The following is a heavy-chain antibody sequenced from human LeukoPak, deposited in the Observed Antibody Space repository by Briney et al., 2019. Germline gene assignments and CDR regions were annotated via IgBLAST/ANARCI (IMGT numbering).Heavy chain of an antibody. CDR2: LSSTGTT. D-gene: IGHD6-13*01. J-gene: IGHJ4*02. V-gene: IGHV3-23*01. CDR1: GISFSSFG. Sequence: GGSLRLPCAAPGISFSSFGMSWVRQTPEKGLEWVSTLSSTGTTFYAGSVKGRFTISRANSENTLYLQMDSLTAEDTALYYCARVGYSSAWYFFNFWGQGTLVTVSS. CDR3: ARVGYSSAWYFFNF.